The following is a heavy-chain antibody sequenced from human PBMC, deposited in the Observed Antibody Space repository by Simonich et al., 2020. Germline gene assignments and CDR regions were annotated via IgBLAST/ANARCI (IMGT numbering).Heavy chain of an antibody. J-gene: IGHJ3*02. Sequence: QVQLQQWGAGLLKPSETLSLTCAVYGGSFSGYYWSWIRQPPGKGLEWIGEINHSGSHNYNPALKSRGTLSVDTYKNQFSLKLSSVTAADTAVYYCARGKGWKNAFDIWGQGTMVTVSS. D-gene: IGHD1-1*01. CDR1: GGSFSGYY. V-gene: IGHV4-34*01. CDR2: INHSGSH. CDR3: ARGKGWKNAFDI.